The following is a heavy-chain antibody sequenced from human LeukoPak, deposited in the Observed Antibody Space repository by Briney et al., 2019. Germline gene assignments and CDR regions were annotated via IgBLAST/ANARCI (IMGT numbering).Heavy chain of an antibody. Sequence: GGSLRFYCATSGFIFSTFDMNWVRQAPGKGLVWVSFITSRGDIIHYADSVKGRFTISRDNAKNSLFLQMNSLRAEDAGIYYCVRDAPGVVTNDYWGQGTLVTVSS. CDR3: VRDAPGVVTNDY. J-gene: IGHJ4*02. CDR2: ITSRGDII. D-gene: IGHD3-22*01. CDR1: GFIFSTFD. V-gene: IGHV3-48*03.